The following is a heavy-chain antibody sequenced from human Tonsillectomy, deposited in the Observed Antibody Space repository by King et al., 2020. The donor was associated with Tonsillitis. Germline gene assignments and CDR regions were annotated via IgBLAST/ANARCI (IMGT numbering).Heavy chain of an antibody. CDR3: ARDTVTYYDILTGDRRVDY. J-gene: IGHJ4*02. D-gene: IGHD3-9*01. CDR1: GYTFTSYG. V-gene: IGHV1-18*01. Sequence: QLVQSGAEVKKPGASVKVSCKASGYTFTSYGISWVRQAPGQGLEWMGWISAYNGNTNYAQKLQGRVTMTTDTSTSTAYMELRSLRSDDTAVYYCARDTVTYYDILTGDRRVDYWGQGTLVTVSS. CDR2: ISAYNGNT.